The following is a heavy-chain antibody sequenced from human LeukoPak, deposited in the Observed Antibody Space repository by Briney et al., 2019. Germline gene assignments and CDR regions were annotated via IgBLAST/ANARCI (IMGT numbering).Heavy chain of an antibody. Sequence: PSETLSLTCTVSGGSISSGTYYWGWVRQPPGKGLEWIVSIYYSGSTSYNPSLKSRVTISVDTSKNQFSLKLDSVTAADTAVYYCARNASDSGTSYFGYWGQGTLVTVSS. CDR1: GGSISSGTYY. D-gene: IGHD1-26*01. V-gene: IGHV4-39*01. CDR2: IYYSGST. J-gene: IGHJ4*02. CDR3: ARNASDSGTSYFGY.